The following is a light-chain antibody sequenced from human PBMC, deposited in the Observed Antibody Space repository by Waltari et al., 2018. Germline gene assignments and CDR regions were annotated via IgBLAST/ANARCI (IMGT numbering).Light chain of an antibody. CDR1: QGGGAN. Sequence: EIVMTQSPATLSVSLGERATLSCRASQGGGANLAWYQQQPGQAPNLLIYRASTRAAGVPARFSGSGSATEFTLTITGLQAQDFAVYYCQQYEDWPRTFGQGTRVEIK. CDR2: RAS. V-gene: IGKV3-15*01. CDR3: QQYEDWPRT. J-gene: IGKJ1*01.